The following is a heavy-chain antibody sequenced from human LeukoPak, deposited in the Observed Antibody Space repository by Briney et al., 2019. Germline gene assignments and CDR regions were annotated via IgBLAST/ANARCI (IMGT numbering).Heavy chain of an antibody. CDR2: IYYSGST. Sequence: SETLSLTCTVSGGSISSYYWSWIRQPPGKGLEGIGYIYYSGSTNYNPSLKSRVTISVDTSKNQFSLKLSSVTAADTAVYYCARTGTYGDYAEYWGQGTLVTVSS. J-gene: IGHJ4*02. CDR3: ARTGTYGDYAEY. V-gene: IGHV4-59*01. D-gene: IGHD4-17*01. CDR1: GGSISSYY.